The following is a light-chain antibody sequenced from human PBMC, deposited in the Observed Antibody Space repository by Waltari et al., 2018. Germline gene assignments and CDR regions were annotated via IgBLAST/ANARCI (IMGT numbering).Light chain of an antibody. CDR1: ALGAKN. CDR3: QAWDTITVV. V-gene: IGLV3-1*01. CDR2: LDS. Sequence: SFDLTQPPSVSVSPGQTFSIACSSGDALGAKNVCWYQQRPGQSPILVMFLDSVRPSGIPGRFSGSKSGNTATLTISETQPVDEAEYYCQAWDTITVVFGGGTKVTVL. J-gene: IGLJ2*01.